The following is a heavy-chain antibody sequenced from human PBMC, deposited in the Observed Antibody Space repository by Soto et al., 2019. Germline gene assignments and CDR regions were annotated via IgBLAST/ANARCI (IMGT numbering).Heavy chain of an antibody. J-gene: IGHJ4*02. V-gene: IGHV3-21*02. D-gene: IGHD3-10*01. CDR1: GFSFGTYT. Sequence: EVQLVESGGGLVKPGESLRLSCAASGFSFGTYTMNWVRQAPGKGLEWVSSIDSSGSYIYYVDSVKGRFSISRDNAKNSLYLQMNRLRAEDTAVDYCRGGGSYPYGGQGTLVTVSS. CDR2: IDSSGSYI. CDR3: RGGGSYPY.